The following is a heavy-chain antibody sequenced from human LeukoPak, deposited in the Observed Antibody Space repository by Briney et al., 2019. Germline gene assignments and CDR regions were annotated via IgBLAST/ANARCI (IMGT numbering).Heavy chain of an antibody. Sequence: GGSLRLSCAASGFTFSSYSMNWVRQAPGKGLEWVSYISSSSSTIYYADSVKGRFTISRDNAKNSLYLQMNTLRAEDTAFYYCARVGIAVAADAFDIWGQGTMVTVSS. CDR3: ARVGIAVAADAFDI. CDR1: GFTFSSYS. CDR2: ISSSSSTI. V-gene: IGHV3-48*01. J-gene: IGHJ3*02. D-gene: IGHD6-19*01.